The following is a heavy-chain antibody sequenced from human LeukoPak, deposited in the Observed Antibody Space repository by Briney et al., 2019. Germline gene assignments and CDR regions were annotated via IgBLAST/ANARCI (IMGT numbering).Heavy chain of an antibody. J-gene: IGHJ4*02. D-gene: IGHD4-17*01. V-gene: IGHV3-11*01. Sequence: GGSLRLSCAASGFTFSSYAMSWIRQAPGKGLEWVSYISSSGSIIYYADSVKGRFTISRDNAKNSLYLQMNSLRAEDTAVYYCARAYTVTAPFDYWGQGTLVTVSS. CDR1: GFTFSSYA. CDR3: ARAYTVTAPFDY. CDR2: ISSSGSII.